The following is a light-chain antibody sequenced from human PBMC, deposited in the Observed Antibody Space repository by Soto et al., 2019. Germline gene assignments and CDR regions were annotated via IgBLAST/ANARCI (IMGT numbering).Light chain of an antibody. CDR1: QSISSW. CDR3: QQYNSYSRGT. Sequence: DIQTTQSPSTLCASVGDRITIPCRPSQSISSWLAWYQQKPGKATKLLIYDASSLESGVPSRFSGSGSGTEFTLTISSLQPDDFATYYCQQYNSYSRGTFGQGTKVDI. CDR2: DAS. J-gene: IGKJ1*01. V-gene: IGKV1-5*01.